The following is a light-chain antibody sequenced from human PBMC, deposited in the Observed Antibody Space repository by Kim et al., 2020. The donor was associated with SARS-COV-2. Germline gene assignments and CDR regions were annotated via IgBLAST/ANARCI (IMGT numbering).Light chain of an antibody. CDR2: RNN. V-gene: IGLV1-47*01. CDR3: AAWDDSLSGWV. Sequence: QSVLTQSPSASGTPGQRVTISCSGSSSNIGSYYVYWYQQLPGTAPKLLIYRNNQRPSGVPDRFSGSKSGTSASLAISGLRSEDEADYYCAAWDDSLSGWVFGGGTQLTVL. J-gene: IGLJ3*02. CDR1: SSNIGSYY.